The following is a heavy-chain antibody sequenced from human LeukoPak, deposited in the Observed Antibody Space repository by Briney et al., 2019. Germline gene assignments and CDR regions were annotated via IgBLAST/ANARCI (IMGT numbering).Heavy chain of an antibody. CDR1: GFTFSDYY. D-gene: IGHD3-10*01. Sequence: GGSLRLSCAASGFTFSDYYMSWIRQAPGKGLEWVSYISTSGNTIYYADSVKGRFTISRDNAKDSLYLQMNSLRAEDTAVYYCVRDRGWYHFDLWGQGTLVTVSS. J-gene: IGHJ4*02. V-gene: IGHV3-11*04. CDR2: ISTSGNTI. CDR3: VRDRGWYHFDL.